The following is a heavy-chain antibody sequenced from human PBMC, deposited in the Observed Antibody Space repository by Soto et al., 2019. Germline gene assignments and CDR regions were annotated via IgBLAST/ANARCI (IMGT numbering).Heavy chain of an antibody. Sequence: QVQLVQSGAEVRKPGASVKVSCKASGYTFTGYYMHWVRQAPGQGLEWMGWVNPNSGGTNYAQKLQGRVTMTRDTSISTAYMELSRLRSDDTAVYYCARDWTDITMVRGVIIILFYGMDVWGQGTTVTVSS. CDR3: ARDWTDITMVRGVIIILFYGMDV. CDR2: VNPNSGGT. V-gene: IGHV1-2*02. J-gene: IGHJ6*02. CDR1: GYTFTGYY. D-gene: IGHD3-10*01.